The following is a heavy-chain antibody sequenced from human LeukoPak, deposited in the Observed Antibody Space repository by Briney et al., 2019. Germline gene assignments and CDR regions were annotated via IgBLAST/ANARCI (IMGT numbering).Heavy chain of an antibody. D-gene: IGHD3-22*01. J-gene: IGHJ2*01. CDR3: ARGVSMIVVVIHDWYFDL. CDR2: IYYSGRT. Sequence: SETLSLTCTVSGGSISSSSYYWGWIRQPPGKGLEWIGNIYYSGRTYYNPSLKSRVTISVDTSKNQFSLKLSSVTATDTAVYYCARGVSMIVVVIHDWYFDLWGRGTLVTVSS. CDR1: GGSISSSSYY. V-gene: IGHV4-39*01.